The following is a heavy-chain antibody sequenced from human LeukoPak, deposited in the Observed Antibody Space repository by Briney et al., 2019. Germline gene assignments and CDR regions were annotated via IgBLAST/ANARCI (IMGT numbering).Heavy chain of an antibody. V-gene: IGHV3-21*01. J-gene: IGHJ4*02. CDR1: GFTSSSYS. D-gene: IGHD3-16*02. CDR3: ARGGIYDYVWGSYRPLDY. CDR2: ISSSSSYI. Sequence: PGGSLRLSCAASGFTSSSYSMNWVRQAPGKGLEWVSSISSSSSYIYHAESVKGRFTISRDNAKNSLNLQMNSLRAEDTAVYYCARGGIYDYVWGSYRPLDYWGQGTLVTVSS.